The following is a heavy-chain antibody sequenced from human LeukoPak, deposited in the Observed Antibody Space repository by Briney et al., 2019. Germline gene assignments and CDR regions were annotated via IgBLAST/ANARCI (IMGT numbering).Heavy chain of an antibody. Sequence: PSETLSLTCAVSGGSISSGGYSWSWIRQPPGTGLEWIGYIYRSGSTYYNPSLKSRVTISVDRSKNQFSLKLSSVTAAHTPVYYCARSGSGYSVDYWGQGTLVTVSS. V-gene: IGHV4-30-2*01. CDR1: GGSISSGGYS. CDR2: IYRSGST. CDR3: ARSGSGYSVDY. D-gene: IGHD3-22*01. J-gene: IGHJ4*02.